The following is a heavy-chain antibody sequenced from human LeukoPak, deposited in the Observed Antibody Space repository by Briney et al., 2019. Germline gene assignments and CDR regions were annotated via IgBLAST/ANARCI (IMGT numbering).Heavy chain of an antibody. D-gene: IGHD2-2*01. CDR3: ARSALGYCSSTSCLYAFDI. CDR2: ISYNGSNK. CDR1: GFTFSSYA. V-gene: IGHV3-30*04. J-gene: IGHJ3*02. Sequence: GRSLRLSCADSGFTFSSYAMHWVRQAPGKGLEWVAVISYNGSNKYYADSVKGRFTISRDNSKNTLYLQMNSLRAEDTAVYYCARSALGYCSSTSCLYAFDIWGQGTMVTVSS.